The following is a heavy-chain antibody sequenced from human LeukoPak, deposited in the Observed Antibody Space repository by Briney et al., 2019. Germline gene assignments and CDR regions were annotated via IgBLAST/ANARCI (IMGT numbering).Heavy chain of an antibody. CDR3: ARAHGSGSSHYMDV. Sequence: GGSLRLSCAASGFTFDDYGMSWVRQAPGKGLEWVSLLYSGGSTYYADSVKGRFTISRDNSKNTLYLQMNSLTAEDTAVYYCARAHGSGSSHYMDVWGKGTTVTISS. CDR1: GFTFDDYG. V-gene: IGHV3-66*01. J-gene: IGHJ6*03. CDR2: LYSGGST. D-gene: IGHD3-10*01.